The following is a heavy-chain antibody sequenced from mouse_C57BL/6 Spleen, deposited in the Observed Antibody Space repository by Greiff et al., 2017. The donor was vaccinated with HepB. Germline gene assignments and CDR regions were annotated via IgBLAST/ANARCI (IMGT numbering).Heavy chain of an antibody. CDR2: IRNKANNHAT. CDR1: GFTFSDAW. V-gene: IGHV6-6*01. D-gene: IGHD2-4*01. J-gene: IGHJ2*01. Sequence: EVQLKESGGGLVQPGGSMKLSCAASGFTFSDAWMDWVRQSPEKGLEWVAEIRNKANNHATYYAESVKGRFTISRDDSKSSVYLQMNSLRAEDTGMYYCTRKRDLYYDYDEEGVYFDYWGQGTTLTVSS. CDR3: TRKRDLYYDYDEEGVYFDY.